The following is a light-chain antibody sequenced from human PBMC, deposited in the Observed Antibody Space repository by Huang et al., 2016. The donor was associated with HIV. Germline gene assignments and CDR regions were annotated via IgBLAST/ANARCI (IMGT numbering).Light chain of an antibody. V-gene: IGKV1-8*01. CDR3: QQNYNHSS. CDR2: TAS. CDR1: QDISTF. Sequence: AIQMTQSPSSLSASTGDRITIACRASQDISTFLAWDQQKPGKPPKLIIHTASLLESGVTSRFNASGAWTDFTLTVTCLQSEYFTPYYCQQNYNHSSFGPGTKV. J-gene: IGKJ3*01.